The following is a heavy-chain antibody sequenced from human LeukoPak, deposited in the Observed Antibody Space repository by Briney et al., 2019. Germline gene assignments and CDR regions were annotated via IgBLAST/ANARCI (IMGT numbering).Heavy chain of an antibody. D-gene: IGHD3-10*01. Sequence: AGGSLRLSCVTSGFTFSTYAVHWVRQAPGKGLEWVADILYGGSDQYYADSVKGRFTISRDDSKNTLYLQMNSLRAEDTAVYYCATSPLAGSWGQGTLVTVSS. J-gene: IGHJ4*02. CDR3: ATSPLAGS. V-gene: IGHV3-30*14. CDR2: ILYGGSDQ. CDR1: GFTFSTYA.